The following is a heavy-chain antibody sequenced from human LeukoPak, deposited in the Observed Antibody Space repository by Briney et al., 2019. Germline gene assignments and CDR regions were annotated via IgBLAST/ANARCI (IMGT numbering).Heavy chain of an antibody. J-gene: IGHJ5*02. CDR1: GFTCSTCW. Sequence: GGSLRLSCAISGFTCSTCWMNWVRQAPGKGLEWVATVNEDGTAKFYEDSMKGRFTIFRDNTRSSLDLQMNSPTVEDTAMYYCKAPATAWGQGTLVTASS. CDR3: KAPATA. CDR2: VNEDGTAK. V-gene: IGHV3-7*01.